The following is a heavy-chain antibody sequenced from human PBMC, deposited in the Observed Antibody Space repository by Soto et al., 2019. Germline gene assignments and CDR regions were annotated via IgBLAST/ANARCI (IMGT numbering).Heavy chain of an antibody. CDR3: ARTPTVGTYYFGY. J-gene: IGHJ4*02. CDR1: GGCISRYY. CDR2: IYYSGNT. V-gene: IGHV4-59*01. D-gene: IGHD4-17*01. Sequence: SETLSLTWTVSGGCISRYYWSWIRQPPGKGLEWIGYIYYSGNTNYNPSLKSRVTISVDTSKNQSSLKLSSVTAADTAVYYCARTPTVGTYYFGYWGQGTLVTVSS.